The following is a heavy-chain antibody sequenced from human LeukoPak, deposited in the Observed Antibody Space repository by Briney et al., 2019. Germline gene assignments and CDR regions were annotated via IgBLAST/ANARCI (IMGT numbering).Heavy chain of an antibody. J-gene: IGHJ4*02. V-gene: IGHV1-2*02. CDR3: ARVGSSGWYVHPTLDY. CDR1: GYTFTGYY. D-gene: IGHD6-19*01. CDR2: INPNSGDT. Sequence: ASVKVSCKASGYTFTGYYMHWVRQAPGQGLEWMGWINPNSGDTNYAQKFQGRVTVTRDTSISTAYMELSRLRSDDTAVYYCARVGSSGWYVHPTLDYWGQGPCSPSPQ.